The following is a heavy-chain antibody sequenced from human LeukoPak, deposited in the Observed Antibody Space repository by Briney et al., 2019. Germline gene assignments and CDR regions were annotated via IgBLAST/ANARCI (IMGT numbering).Heavy chain of an antibody. CDR1: GFTFSSYA. CDR2: ISGSGGST. V-gene: IGHV3-23*01. Sequence: GGSLRLSCAASGFTFSSYAMSWARQARGKGLEGVSAISGSGGSTYYADSVKRRFTISRDNSKNTLYLQMNSLRDEDTAVYYCAKDSPGGIAVAFFDYWGQGTLVTVSS. D-gene: IGHD6-19*01. CDR3: AKDSPGGIAVAFFDY. J-gene: IGHJ4*02.